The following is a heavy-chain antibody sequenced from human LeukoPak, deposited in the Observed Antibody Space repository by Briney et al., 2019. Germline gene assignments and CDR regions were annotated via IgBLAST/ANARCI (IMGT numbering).Heavy chain of an antibody. V-gene: IGHV3-66*01. CDR1: GFTVSSNY. CDR3: ARSPEWELLVFFDY. CDR2: IYSGGST. J-gene: IGHJ4*02. Sequence: GGSLRLSCAASGFTVSSNYMSWVRQAPGKGLEWVSVIYSGGSTYYAGSVKGRFTISRDNSKNTLYLQMNSLRAEDTAVYYCARSPEWELLVFFDYWGQGTLVTVSS. D-gene: IGHD1-26*01.